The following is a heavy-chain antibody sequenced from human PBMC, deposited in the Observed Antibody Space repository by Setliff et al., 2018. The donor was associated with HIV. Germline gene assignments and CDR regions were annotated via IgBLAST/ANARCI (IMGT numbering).Heavy chain of an antibody. CDR1: GFTFSDYY. J-gene: IGHJ4*02. CDR2: ISSSSYYI. Sequence: GGSLRLSCAASGFTFSDYYMSWIRQAPGKGLEWVSYISSSSYYIYYADSVKGRFTISRDNAKNSLYLQMNSLRAEDTAVYYCARGHCSGGSCLGLISYWGQGTLVTVSS. V-gene: IGHV3-11*06. D-gene: IGHD2-15*01. CDR3: ARGHCSGGSCLGLISY.